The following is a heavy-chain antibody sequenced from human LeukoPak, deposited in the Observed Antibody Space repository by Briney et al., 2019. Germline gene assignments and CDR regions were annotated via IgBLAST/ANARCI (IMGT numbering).Heavy chain of an antibody. CDR3: ARRRNWGHYFDY. V-gene: IGHV4-59*08. Sequence: SETLSLTCSVSGGSISSYYWSWIRQPPGKGLEWIGYIYYSGSTNYNPSLKSRVTISVDTSKNQFSLKLSSVTAADTAVYYCARRRNWGHYFDYWGQGTLVTVCS. J-gene: IGHJ4*02. CDR2: IYYSGST. D-gene: IGHD7-27*01. CDR1: GGSISSYY.